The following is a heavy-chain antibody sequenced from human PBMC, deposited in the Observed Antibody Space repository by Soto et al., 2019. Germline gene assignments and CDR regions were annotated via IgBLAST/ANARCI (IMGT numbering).Heavy chain of an antibody. V-gene: IGHV1-46*03. CDR2: IKPRGGDT. J-gene: IGHJ4*02. CDR1: GYTFTNYF. Sequence: QVQLVQSGAEVKKPGASVKVSCKASGYTFTNYFIHWVRQAPGQGLEWMGMIKPRGGDTVYAQSFQGRITVTRDTSTSTVYMELSSLTSEDTAVYYCARVLGGAAMVGDWGQGTLVTVSS. CDR3: ARVLGGAAMVGD. D-gene: IGHD5-18*01.